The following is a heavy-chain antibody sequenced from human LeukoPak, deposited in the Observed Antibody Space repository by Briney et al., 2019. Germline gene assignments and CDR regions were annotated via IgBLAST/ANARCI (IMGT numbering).Heavy chain of an antibody. D-gene: IGHD5-18*01. J-gene: IGHJ5*02. Sequence: ASETLSLTCTVSGDSISSYYWSWTRQPPGKGLEWIGYIYDSGSTNYNPSLKSRVTISVDTSKNQFSLKLSSVTTADTAVYYCARVGYNNGRSDPWGQGTLVTVSS. V-gene: IGHV4-59*01. CDR3: ARVGYNNGRSDP. CDR2: IYDSGST. CDR1: GDSISSYY.